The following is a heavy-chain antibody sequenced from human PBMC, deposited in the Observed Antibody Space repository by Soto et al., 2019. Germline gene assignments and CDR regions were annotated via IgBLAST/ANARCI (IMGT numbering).Heavy chain of an antibody. Sequence: GGSLRLSCAASGFTFSNYWMSWVRQAPGKGLEWVANIKEDGSERYYVDSVKGRFTISRDNAKNSLYLQMTSLRPEDTAVYYCTRGHPSIYNYWGQGTLVTGSS. CDR2: IKEDGSER. CDR3: TRGHPSIYNY. D-gene: IGHD4-4*01. V-gene: IGHV3-7*01. CDR1: GFTFSNYW. J-gene: IGHJ4*02.